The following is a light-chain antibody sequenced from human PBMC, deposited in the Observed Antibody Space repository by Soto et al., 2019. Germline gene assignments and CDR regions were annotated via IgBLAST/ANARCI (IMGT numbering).Light chain of an antibody. CDR1: SSDVGGYNF. J-gene: IGLJ1*01. CDR3: CSYTSGSTPFV. Sequence: QSALTQPASVSGSPGQSITISCIGTSSDVGGYNFVSWYQQHPGKAPKLMIFDVGDRPSGVSNRFSGSKSGNTASLTISGLQAEDEADYYCCSYTSGSTPFVFGTGTKLTVL. V-gene: IGLV2-14*03. CDR2: DVG.